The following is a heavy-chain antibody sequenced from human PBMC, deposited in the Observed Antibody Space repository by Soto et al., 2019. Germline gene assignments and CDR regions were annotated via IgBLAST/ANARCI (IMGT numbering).Heavy chain of an antibody. CDR3: ARNWAERYYYYYGMDV. J-gene: IGHJ6*02. V-gene: IGHV4-61*01. CDR2: IYYSGST. D-gene: IGHD3-16*01. Sequence: PSETLSLTCTVSGGSVSSGSYYWSWIRQPPGKGLEWIGYIYYSGSTNYNPSLKSRVTISVDTSKNQFSLKLSSVTAADTAVYYCARNWAERYYYYYGMDVWSQGTTVTVSS. CDR1: GGSVSSGSYY.